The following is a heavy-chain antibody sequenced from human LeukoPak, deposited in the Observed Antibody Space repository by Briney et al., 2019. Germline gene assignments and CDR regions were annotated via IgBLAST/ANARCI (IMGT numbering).Heavy chain of an antibody. V-gene: IGHV4-61*02. D-gene: IGHD3-3*01. Sequence: SETLSLTCTVSGGSISSGSYYWRWIRQPAGKGLEWIGRIYTSGSTNYNPSLKSRVTISVDTSKNQFSLKLSSVTAADTAVYYCARGATMEWYYYGMDVWGQGTTVTVSS. CDR2: IYTSGST. CDR1: GGSISSGSYY. CDR3: ARGATMEWYYYGMDV. J-gene: IGHJ6*02.